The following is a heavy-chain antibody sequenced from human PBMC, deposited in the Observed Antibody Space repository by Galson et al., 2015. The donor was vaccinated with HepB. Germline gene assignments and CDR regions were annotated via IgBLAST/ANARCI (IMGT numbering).Heavy chain of an antibody. V-gene: IGHV3-48*02. CDR2: ISSTGTTI. CDR1: GFTFSTYT. Sequence: SLRLSCAASGFTFSTYTMNWVRQAPGKGLESVSYISSTGTTIYYADSVKGRIIVSRDNAQNSLDLQMNSLRDEDTAVYYCARVFFGSGNSPAYWYLDLWGRGTLVTVSS. D-gene: IGHD3-10*01. CDR3: ARVFFGSGNSPAYWYLDL. J-gene: IGHJ2*01.